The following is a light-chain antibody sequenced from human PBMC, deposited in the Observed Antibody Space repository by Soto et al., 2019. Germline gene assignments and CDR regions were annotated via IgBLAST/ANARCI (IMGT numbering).Light chain of an antibody. CDR2: DAS. J-gene: IGKJ1*01. Sequence: DIQMTQSPSPLSASVGDRVTITCRASQRVNKWLAWFQQKPGKVPKLLIFDASTLQTGVPSRFGGGGSGTEFTLTISGLQPDDFATYYCQQYNSYSPWTFGPGTKVDIK. V-gene: IGKV1-5*01. CDR3: QQYNSYSPWT. CDR1: QRVNKW.